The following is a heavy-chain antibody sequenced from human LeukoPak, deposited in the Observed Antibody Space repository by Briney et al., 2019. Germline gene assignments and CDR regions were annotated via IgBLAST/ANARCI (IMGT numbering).Heavy chain of an antibody. D-gene: IGHD6-13*01. Sequence: ASVKDSCKASGYTFTSYYMHWVRQAPGQGLEWMGIINPSGGSTSYAQKFQGRVTMTRDTSTSTVYMELSSLRSEDTAVYYCARVTAADKTFDYWGQGTLVTVSS. CDR2: INPSGGST. V-gene: IGHV1-46*01. J-gene: IGHJ4*02. CDR3: ARVTAADKTFDY. CDR1: GYTFTSYY.